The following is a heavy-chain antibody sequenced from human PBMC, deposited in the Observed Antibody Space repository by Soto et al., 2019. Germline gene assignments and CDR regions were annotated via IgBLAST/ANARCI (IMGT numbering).Heavy chain of an antibody. CDR2: IYSGGGT. V-gene: IGHV3-66*01. CDR3: ATRMTTAPY. J-gene: IGHJ4*02. CDR1: LFIVSDNY. D-gene: IGHD1-1*01. Sequence: EVRLVQSGGGLVQPGGSLRLSCAASLFIVSDNYMSWVRQAPGKGLEWVSLIYSGGGTDYAESVKGRITISRDNSKNKLYLQMNSLKAEDTGIYYFATRMTTAPYWGQGTVVNVSS.